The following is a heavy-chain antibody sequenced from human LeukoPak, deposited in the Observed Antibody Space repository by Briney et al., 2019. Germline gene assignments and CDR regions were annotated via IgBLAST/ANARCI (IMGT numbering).Heavy chain of an antibody. Sequence: GGSLRLSCAASGFTFSSYWMSWVRQAPGKGLEWGANIKQDGSEKYYVDSVKGRFAISRDNAKNSLYLQMNSLRAEDTAVYYCARVSYDILTGYSYIDYWGQGTLVTVSS. D-gene: IGHD3-9*01. CDR1: GFTFSSYW. J-gene: IGHJ4*02. CDR3: ARVSYDILTGYSYIDY. V-gene: IGHV3-7*01. CDR2: IKQDGSEK.